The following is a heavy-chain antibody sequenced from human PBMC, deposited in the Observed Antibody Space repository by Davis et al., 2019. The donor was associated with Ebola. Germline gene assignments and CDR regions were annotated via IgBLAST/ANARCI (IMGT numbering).Heavy chain of an antibody. D-gene: IGHD2-2*01. CDR2: ISSTGSNV. Sequence: GSLKISCVASGLTLSTYEINWVRQAPGKGLEWVSYISSTGSNVYYADSVKGRFTISRDNAKNSLYLQMNSLRAEDTALYYCAREGSHCSSTSCYLPASDWYFDLWGRGTLVTVSS. CDR3: AREGSHCSSTSCYLPASDWYFDL. J-gene: IGHJ2*01. CDR1: GLTLSTYE. V-gene: IGHV3-48*03.